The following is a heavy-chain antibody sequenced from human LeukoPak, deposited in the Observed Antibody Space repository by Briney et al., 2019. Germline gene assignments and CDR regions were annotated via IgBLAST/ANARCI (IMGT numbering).Heavy chain of an antibody. CDR1: GGSFSGYY. CDR2: INHSGST. J-gene: IGHJ4*02. CDR3: ARGRFLYYYGSGSSPYLAY. D-gene: IGHD3-10*01. V-gene: IGHV4-34*01. Sequence: SETLSLTCAVYGGSFSGYYWSWIRQPPGKGLEWIGEINHSGSTNYNPSLKSRVTISVDTSKNQFSLKLSSVTAADTAVYYCARGRFLYYYGSGSSPYLAYWGQGTLVTVSS.